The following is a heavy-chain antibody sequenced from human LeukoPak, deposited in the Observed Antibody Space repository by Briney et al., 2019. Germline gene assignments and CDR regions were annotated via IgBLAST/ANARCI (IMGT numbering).Heavy chain of an antibody. V-gene: IGHV3-74*01. CDR1: GFTFSSYW. CDR3: ARVSGWNPFDY. D-gene: IGHD1-1*01. J-gene: IGHJ4*02. CDR2: INTDGTST. Sequence: GGSLRLSCAASGFTFSSYWMHWVRHAPGKGLVWVSRINTDGTSTSYADSVKGRFTISRDNAKNTLYLQMNSLRAEDTAVYYCARVSGWNPFDYWGQGTLVTVSS.